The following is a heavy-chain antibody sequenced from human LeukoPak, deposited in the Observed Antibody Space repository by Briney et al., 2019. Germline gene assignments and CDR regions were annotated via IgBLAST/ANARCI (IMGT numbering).Heavy chain of an antibody. V-gene: IGHV4-34*01. CDR2: INHSGST. CDR3: ARAVHSSTWYSLYYFDY. Sequence: SETLSLTCAVYGGSFSGYYWSWIRQPPGKGLEWIGEINHSGSTNYNPSLKSRVTISVDTSKNRFSLKLSSVTAADTAVYYCARAVHSSTWYSLYYFDYWGQGTLVTVSS. J-gene: IGHJ4*02. D-gene: IGHD6-13*01. CDR1: GGSFSGYY.